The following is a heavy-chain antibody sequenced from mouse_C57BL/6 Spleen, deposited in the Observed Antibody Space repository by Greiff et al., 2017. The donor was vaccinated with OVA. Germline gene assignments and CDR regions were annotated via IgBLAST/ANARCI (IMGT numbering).Heavy chain of an antibody. CDR2: IYPGSGNT. V-gene: IGHV1-66*01. CDR1: GYSFTSYY. Sequence: VHLVESGPELVKPGASVKISCKASGYSFTSYYIHWVKQRPGQGLEWIGWIYPGSGNTKYNEKFKGKATLTADTSSSTAYMQLSSLTSEDSAVYYCASWELTWFAYWGQGTLVTVSA. J-gene: IGHJ3*01. D-gene: IGHD4-1*01. CDR3: ASWELTWFAY.